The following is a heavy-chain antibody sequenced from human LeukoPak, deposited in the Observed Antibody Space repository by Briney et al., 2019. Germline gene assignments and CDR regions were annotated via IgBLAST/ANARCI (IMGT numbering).Heavy chain of an antibody. J-gene: IGHJ4*02. CDR2: ISGYKGNT. V-gene: IGHV1-18*01. CDR1: GYTFTGYG. Sequence: GASVKVSCRASGYTFTGYGISWVRQAPGQGLEWMGWISGYKGNTYYTQDFQGRVIMTTDISTNTAYMELSSLRSEDTAVYYCARGDDATADYWGQGTLVTVSS. D-gene: IGHD4-11*01. CDR3: ARGDDATADY.